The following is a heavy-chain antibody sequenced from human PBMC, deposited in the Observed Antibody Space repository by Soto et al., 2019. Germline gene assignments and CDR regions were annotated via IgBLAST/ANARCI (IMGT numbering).Heavy chain of an antibody. J-gene: IGHJ6*02. Sequence: EVQLVESGGGLVKPGGSLRLSCAASGFTFSNYNINWVRQATGKGLEWVSSIGTSSSYIYYADSVKGRFTISRDNAKNSLYLQMNSLRAEDTAVYYCARVQAVAALYGSDVWGQGTTVTVSS. CDR2: IGTSSSYI. D-gene: IGHD6-19*01. CDR3: ARVQAVAALYGSDV. V-gene: IGHV3-21*01. CDR1: GFTFSNYN.